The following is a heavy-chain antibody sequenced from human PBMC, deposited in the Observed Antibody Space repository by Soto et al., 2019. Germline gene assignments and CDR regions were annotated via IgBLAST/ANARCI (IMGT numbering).Heavy chain of an antibody. CDR1: GFTFSSYA. CDR3: AKERGTYYDFWSGYFPSGTDY. Sequence: GGSLRLSCAASGFTFSSYAMSCDRQAPGKGLEWVSAISGSGGSTYYADSVKGRFTISRDNSKNTLYLQMNSLRAEDTAVYYCAKERGTYYDFWSGYFPSGTDYWGQGTLVTVSS. V-gene: IGHV3-23*01. D-gene: IGHD3-3*01. CDR2: ISGSGGST. J-gene: IGHJ4*02.